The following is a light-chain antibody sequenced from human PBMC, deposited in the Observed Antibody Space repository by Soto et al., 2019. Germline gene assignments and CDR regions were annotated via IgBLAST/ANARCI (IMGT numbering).Light chain of an antibody. CDR2: GAS. CDR3: QQYNNWYS. V-gene: IGKV3-15*01. J-gene: IGKJ2*03. Sequence: EIVMTQSPATLSVSPGERATLSCRASQSVSTNLAWYQQKPGQAPRVLIYGASSTATGIPARFSGSGSGTEFTLPISRLQSEAFAVYYCQQYNNWYSFGQGTRLEIK. CDR1: QSVSTN.